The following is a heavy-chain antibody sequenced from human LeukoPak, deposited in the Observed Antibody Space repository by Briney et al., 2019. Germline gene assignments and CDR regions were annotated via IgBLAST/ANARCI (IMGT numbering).Heavy chain of an antibody. CDR3: ARDRAFTMVRGVTFDY. Sequence: GGSLRLSCAASGFTFSSYGMSWVRQAPGKGLEWVSAISGSGGSTYYADSVKGRFTISRDNSKNTLYLQMNSLRAEDTAVYYCARDRAFTMVRGVTFDYWGQGTLVTVSS. D-gene: IGHD3-10*01. CDR1: GFTFSSYG. CDR2: ISGSGGST. J-gene: IGHJ4*02. V-gene: IGHV3-23*01.